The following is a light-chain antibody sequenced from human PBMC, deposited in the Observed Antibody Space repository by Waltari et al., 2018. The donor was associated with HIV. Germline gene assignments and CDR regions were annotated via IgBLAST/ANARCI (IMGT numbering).Light chain of an antibody. J-gene: IGLJ2*01. V-gene: IGLV6-57*01. Sequence: NFMLTQPHSVSESPGKTVTLSCTRSSANFATNYVQWYHKRPGTSPTTVIYEDKKRPPGVPDRFSGSIDISSNSASLTISGLKTEDEADYYCQSYETSNPVVFGGGTKLTVL. CDR1: SANFATNY. CDR2: EDK. CDR3: QSYETSNPVV.